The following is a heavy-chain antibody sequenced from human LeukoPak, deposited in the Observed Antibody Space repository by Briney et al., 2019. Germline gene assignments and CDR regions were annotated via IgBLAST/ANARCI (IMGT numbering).Heavy chain of an antibody. Sequence: GGSLRLSCAVSGFTFSNYCMGWVRQAPGKGLEWVANIQQGGSDKYYVDSVKGRFTISRDNAKNSLYLQMNSLRAEDTAVYYCARAPIDSNSWYHAFNIWGQGTMVTVSS. CDR1: GFTFSNYC. CDR2: IQQGGSDK. D-gene: IGHD6-13*01. CDR3: ARAPIDSNSWYHAFNI. V-gene: IGHV3-7*01. J-gene: IGHJ3*02.